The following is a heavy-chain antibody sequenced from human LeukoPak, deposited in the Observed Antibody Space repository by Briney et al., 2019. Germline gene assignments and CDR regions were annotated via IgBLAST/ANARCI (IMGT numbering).Heavy chain of an antibody. D-gene: IGHD3-9*01. CDR3: ARINVPPPVGSKELRYFDWQYYFDY. J-gene: IGHJ4*02. Sequence: ASVKVSCKASGYTFTSYDINWVRQATGQGLEWMGWMNPNSGHTGYAQKFQGRVTMTRNTSISTAYMELSSLRSEDTAVYYCARINVPPPVGSKELRYFDWQYYFDYWGQGTLVTVSS. CDR2: MNPNSGHT. V-gene: IGHV1-8*01. CDR1: GYTFTSYD.